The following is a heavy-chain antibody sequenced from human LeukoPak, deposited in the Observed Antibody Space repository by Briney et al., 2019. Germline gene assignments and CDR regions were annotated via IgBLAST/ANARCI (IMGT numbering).Heavy chain of an antibody. J-gene: IGHJ5*02. CDR1: GYTFTGYY. CDR2: INPNSGGT. CDR3: ARESGYSSGWYQFDP. Sequence: ASVKVSCKASGYTFTGYYMHWVRQAPGQGLEWMGWINPNSGGTNYAQKFQGRVTMTRDTSISTAYMELSRLRSDDTAVYYCARESGYSSGWYQFDPWGQGTLVTVSS. V-gene: IGHV1-2*02. D-gene: IGHD6-19*01.